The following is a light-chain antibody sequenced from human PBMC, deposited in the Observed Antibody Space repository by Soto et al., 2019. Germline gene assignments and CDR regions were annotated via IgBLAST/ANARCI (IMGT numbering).Light chain of an antibody. CDR3: KQSRSFPLT. CDR1: QGISSY. J-gene: IGKJ4*01. CDR2: AAS. Sequence: IQLTQSPSSLSASVGDRVTITCRASQGISSYLGWYQQKPGKAPKLLIYAASTLQSGVPSRFSGGGSGTDFSLTISSLQPEDFATYYCKQSRSFPLTFGGGTKVDIK. V-gene: IGKV1-9*01.